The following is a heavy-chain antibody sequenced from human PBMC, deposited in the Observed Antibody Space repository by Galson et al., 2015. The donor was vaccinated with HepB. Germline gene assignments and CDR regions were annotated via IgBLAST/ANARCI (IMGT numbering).Heavy chain of an antibody. CDR3: ARGDAPEYCSSGRCNDY. CDR1: GFTFSRYS. J-gene: IGHJ4*02. D-gene: IGHD2-15*01. V-gene: IGHV3-48*02. CDR2: ISSTSSPI. Sequence: SLRLSCAASGFTFSRYSMNWVRQAPGKGLEWVSYISSTSSPIYYAASVKGRFTISRDNAKNSLYLQMDSLRDEDTAVYYCARGDAPEYCSSGRCNDYWGQGTLVTVSS.